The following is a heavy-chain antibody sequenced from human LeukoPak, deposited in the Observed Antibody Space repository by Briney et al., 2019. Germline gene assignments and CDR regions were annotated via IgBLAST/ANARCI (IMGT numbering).Heavy chain of an antibody. D-gene: IGHD3-22*01. CDR1: GFTFSSYA. V-gene: IGHV3-23*01. CDR2: ISGSGGST. Sequence: GGSLRLSCAASGFTFSSYAMSWVRQAPGKGLEWVSAISGSGGSTYYADSVKGRFTISRDNSKNTLYLQMNSLRAEDTAVYYCAKGDNYYHDSSGYYYPFDYWGQGTLVTVSS. J-gene: IGHJ4*02. CDR3: AKGDNYYHDSSGYYYPFDY.